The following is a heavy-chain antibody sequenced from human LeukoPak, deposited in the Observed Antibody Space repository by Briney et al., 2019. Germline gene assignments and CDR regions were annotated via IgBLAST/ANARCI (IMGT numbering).Heavy chain of an antibody. Sequence: GGSLRLSCAASGFTVSSNYMSWVRQAPGKGLEWVSVIYSGGSTYYADSVKGRFTISSDNSKNTLYLQMNSLRVEDTAVYYCARVGEGAAKDWGQGTLVTVSS. CDR3: ARVGEGAAKD. CDR2: IYSGGST. D-gene: IGHD1-26*01. CDR1: GFTVSSNY. V-gene: IGHV3-53*01. J-gene: IGHJ4*02.